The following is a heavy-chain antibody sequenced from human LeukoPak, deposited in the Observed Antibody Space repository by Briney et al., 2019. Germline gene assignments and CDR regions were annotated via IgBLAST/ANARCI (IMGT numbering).Heavy chain of an antibody. CDR1: GYTFTIYG. Sequence: ASVKVSCKASGYTFTIYGISWVRQAPGQGLEWMGWISAYNGNTNYAQKLQGRVTMTTDTSTSTAYMELRSLRSDDTAVYYCARAPAPRGSGSYGNWFDPWGQGTLVTVSS. CDR2: ISAYNGNT. V-gene: IGHV1-18*01. CDR3: ARAPAPRGSGSYGNWFDP. D-gene: IGHD3-10*01. J-gene: IGHJ5*02.